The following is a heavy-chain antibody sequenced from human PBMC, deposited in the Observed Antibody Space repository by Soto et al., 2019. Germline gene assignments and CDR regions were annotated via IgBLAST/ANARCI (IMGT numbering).Heavy chain of an antibody. V-gene: IGHV3-21*01. D-gene: IGHD2-2*01. Sequence: GGSLRLSCAASGFTFSSYSMNWVRQAPGKGLEWVSSISSSSSYIYYADSVKGRFTISRDNAKNSLYLQMNSLRAEDTAVYYCARVGGGYQLLHAFDIWGQGTMVTVSS. J-gene: IGHJ3*02. CDR1: GFTFSSYS. CDR3: ARVGGGYQLLHAFDI. CDR2: ISSSSSYI.